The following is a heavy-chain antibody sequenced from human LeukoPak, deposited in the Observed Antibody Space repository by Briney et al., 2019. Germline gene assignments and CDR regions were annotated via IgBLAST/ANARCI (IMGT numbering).Heavy chain of an antibody. J-gene: IGHJ5*02. CDR1: AFTFGSYS. V-gene: IGHV3-21*01. Sequence: GPSLRLSRAASAFTFGSYSMNWVSHAARKWREWVSSISISRRYIYYADSVKGRFTISRDNAKNSLYLQMNSLRAEDTAVYYCARDFRDRVGATTVWFDPWGQGTLVTVSS. CDR3: ARDFRDRVGATTVWFDP. CDR2: ISISRRYI. D-gene: IGHD1-26*01.